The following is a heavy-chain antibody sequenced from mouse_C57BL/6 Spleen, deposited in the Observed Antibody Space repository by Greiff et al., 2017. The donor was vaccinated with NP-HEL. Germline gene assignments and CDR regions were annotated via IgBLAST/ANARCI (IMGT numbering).Heavy chain of an antibody. CDR3: ASPTSLLLRYFDV. CDR2: IYPGDGDT. V-gene: IGHV1-82*01. D-gene: IGHD1-1*01. Sequence: VQLQQSGPELVKPGASVKISCKASGYAFSSSWMNWVKQRPGKGLEWIGRIYPGDGDTNYNGKFKGKATLTADKSSSTAYMQLSSLTSEDSAVYFCASPTSLLLRYFDVWGTGTTVTVSS. J-gene: IGHJ1*03. CDR1: GYAFSSSW.